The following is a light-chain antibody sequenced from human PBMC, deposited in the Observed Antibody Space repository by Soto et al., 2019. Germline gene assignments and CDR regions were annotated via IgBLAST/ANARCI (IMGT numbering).Light chain of an antibody. CDR1: SSDIGTHNF. V-gene: IGLV2-11*01. Sequence: QSALTQPRSVSGSPGQSVTISCTGTSSDIGTHNFVSWYHHRGEAPKLMIYDVSERPSGVPDRFSGSKSGNTASLTISGVQADDGADYYCCVYSGTYSSYVFGTGTKVTVL. J-gene: IGLJ1*01. CDR2: DVS. CDR3: CVYSGTYSSYV.